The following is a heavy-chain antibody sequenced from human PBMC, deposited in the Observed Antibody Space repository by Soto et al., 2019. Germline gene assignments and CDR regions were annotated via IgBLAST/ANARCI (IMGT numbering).Heavy chain of an antibody. J-gene: IGHJ5*02. CDR1: GGSISSSSYY. D-gene: IGHD5-18*01. CDR3: ARVGGYSYGYVPINWFDP. Sequence: PSETLSLTCTVSGGSISSSSYYWGWIRQPPGKGLEWIGSIYYSGSTYYNPSLKSRVTISVDTSKNQFSLKLSSVTAADTAVYYCARVGGYSYGYVPINWFDPWGQGTLVTVSS. V-gene: IGHV4-39*01. CDR2: IYYSGST.